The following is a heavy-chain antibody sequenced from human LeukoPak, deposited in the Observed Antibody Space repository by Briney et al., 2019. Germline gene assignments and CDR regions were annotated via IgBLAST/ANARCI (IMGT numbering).Heavy chain of an antibody. Sequence: GGSLRLSCAASGFTLSSYAMSWVRQAPGKGLEWVSAISGSGGSTYYADSVKGRFTISRDNSKNTLYLQMNSLRAEDTAVYYCAKDRRLWVPATSFDYWGQGTLVTVSS. D-gene: IGHD2-2*01. V-gene: IGHV3-23*01. CDR1: GFTLSSYA. J-gene: IGHJ4*02. CDR3: AKDRRLWVPATSFDY. CDR2: ISGSGGST.